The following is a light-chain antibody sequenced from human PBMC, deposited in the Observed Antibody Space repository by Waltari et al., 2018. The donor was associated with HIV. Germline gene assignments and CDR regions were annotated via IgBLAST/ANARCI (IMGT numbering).Light chain of an antibody. V-gene: IGKV3-11*01. Sequence: EIVLTQSPATLSLSPGERATLSCRASQSVSSYLAWYQQKPGQAPRLLIYEASNRATGSPARFSGSGSGTDVTLTSSSLEPEDFAVYYCQQRSNWSMYTFGQGTKLEIK. CDR2: EAS. CDR1: QSVSSY. J-gene: IGKJ2*01. CDR3: QQRSNWSMYT.